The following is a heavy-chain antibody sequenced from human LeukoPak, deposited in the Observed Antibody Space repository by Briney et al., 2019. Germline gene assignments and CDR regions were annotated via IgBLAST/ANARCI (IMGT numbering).Heavy chain of an antibody. J-gene: IGHJ6*03. CDR2: IIPIFGTA. CDR1: GGTFSSYA. D-gene: IGHD2-2*01. Sequence: SVKVSCKASGGTFSSYAISWVRQAPGQGLEWMGGIIPIFGTANYAQKFQGRVTITADESTSTAYMELSSLRSEDTAVYYCARDRRDQLLSKYYYYMDVWAKGPRSPSP. V-gene: IGHV1-69*01. CDR3: ARDRRDQLLSKYYYYMDV.